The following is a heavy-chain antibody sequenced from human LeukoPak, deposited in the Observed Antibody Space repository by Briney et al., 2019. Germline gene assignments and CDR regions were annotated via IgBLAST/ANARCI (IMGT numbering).Heavy chain of an antibody. J-gene: IGHJ4*02. CDR2: ITYDGSNK. CDR3: AREVRRDSSGYNGPDY. Sequence: GGSLRLSCGVSGFPFSSYGMHWVRQAPGKGLVWVADITYDGSNKYYADSVKGRHTISRDNSKNTLYLQMNSLRAEDTAVYYCAREVRRDSSGYNGPDYWGQGTLVTVSS. D-gene: IGHD3-22*01. V-gene: IGHV3-30*03. CDR1: GFPFSSYG.